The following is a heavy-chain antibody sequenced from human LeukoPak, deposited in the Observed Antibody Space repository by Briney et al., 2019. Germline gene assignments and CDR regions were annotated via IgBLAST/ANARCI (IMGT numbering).Heavy chain of an antibody. CDR1: GFTFSSYS. J-gene: IGHJ3*02. CDR2: ISSSSSYI. V-gene: IGHV3-21*01. Sequence: GGSLRLSCAASGFTFSSYSTNWVRQAPGKGLEWVSSISSSSSYIYYADSVKRRFTISRDNAKKSLYLQMNGRRDEDTAVYYCSRDPSRGTPHAFDIWGQGTMVTVSS. CDR3: SRDPSRGTPHAFDI. D-gene: IGHD1-26*01.